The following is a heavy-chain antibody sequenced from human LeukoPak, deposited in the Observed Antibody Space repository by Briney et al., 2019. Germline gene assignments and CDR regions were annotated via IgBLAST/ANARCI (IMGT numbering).Heavy chain of an antibody. J-gene: IGHJ6*03. CDR2: IIPIFGTA. D-gene: IGHD6-19*01. CDR3: ARGKRKRSGSSGTFEEYYYYYYMDV. CDR1: GGTFSSYA. Sequence: ASVKVSCKASGGTFSSYAISWVRQAPGQGLEWMGGIIPIFGTANYAQKFQGRVTITTDESTSTAYMELSSLRSEDTAVYYCARGKRKRSGSSGTFEEYYYYYYMDVWGKGTTVTVSS. V-gene: IGHV1-69*05.